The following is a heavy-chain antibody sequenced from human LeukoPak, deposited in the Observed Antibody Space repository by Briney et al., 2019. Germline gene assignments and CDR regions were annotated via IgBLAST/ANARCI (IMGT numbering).Heavy chain of an antibody. CDR1: GFTFTNSA. D-gene: IGHD2-2*01. Sequence: ASVKVSCKASGFTFTNSAVHWVRQAPGQGLEWMGIINPSGGSTSYAQKFQGRVTMTRDTSTSTVYMELSSLRSEDTAVYYCARTCSSTSCPPYGMDVWGQGTTVTVSS. CDR3: ARTCSSTSCPPYGMDV. V-gene: IGHV1-46*01. CDR2: INPSGGST. J-gene: IGHJ6*02.